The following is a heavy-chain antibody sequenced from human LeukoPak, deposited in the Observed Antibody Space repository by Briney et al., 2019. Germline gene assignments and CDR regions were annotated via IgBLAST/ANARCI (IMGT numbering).Heavy chain of an antibody. D-gene: IGHD1-26*01. J-gene: IGHJ4*02. CDR3: AKGGPATSPTDDYFDY. V-gene: IGHV3-30*18. Sequence: GGSLRLSCAASGFTFSSYGMHWVRQAPGKGLEWVAVISYDGSNKYYADSVKGRFTISRDNSKNTLYLQMNSLRAEDTALYYCAKGGPATSPTDDYFDYWGQGTLVTVSS. CDR2: ISYDGSNK. CDR1: GFTFSSYG.